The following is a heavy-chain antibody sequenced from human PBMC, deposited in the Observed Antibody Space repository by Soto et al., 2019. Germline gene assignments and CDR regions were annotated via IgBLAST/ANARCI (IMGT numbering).Heavy chain of an antibody. CDR3: ARDPYFGAFDI. CDR1: GFRFSSYP. V-gene: IGHV3-23*01. CDR2: INGSGDDK. J-gene: IGHJ3*02. D-gene: IGHD2-8*01. Sequence: GSLRLSCAASGFRFSSYPMSWVRQAPGKGLEWVSAINGSGDDKYYADSVKGRFTISRDNAKTSLFLQMNSLRAEDTAVYYCARDPYFGAFDIWGQGTMVTVSS.